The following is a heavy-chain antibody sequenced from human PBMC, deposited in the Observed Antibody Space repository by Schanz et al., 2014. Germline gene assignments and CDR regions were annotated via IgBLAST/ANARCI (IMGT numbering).Heavy chain of an antibody. V-gene: IGHV3-23*04. CDR2: LGGSTGGI. D-gene: IGHD1-1*01. CDR1: GFTFSTSA. J-gene: IGHJ3*02. Sequence: VQLVESGGGLVEPGGSLRLSCEASGFTFSTSAMSWVRQAPGKGLEWVSSLGGSTGGIYYADSVRGRFTISRDNSKNTLYLQMNSLRAEDTAVYYCARDRWDWNNAFDIWGQGTMVTVSS. CDR3: ARDRWDWNNAFDI.